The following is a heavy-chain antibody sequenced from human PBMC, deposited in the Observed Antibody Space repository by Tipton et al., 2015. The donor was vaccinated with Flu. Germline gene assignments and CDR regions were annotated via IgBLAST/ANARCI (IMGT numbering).Heavy chain of an antibody. J-gene: IGHJ3*02. CDR3: AAHCSGGSCSHAFDI. D-gene: IGHD2-15*01. CDR1: GDSISRFY. Sequence: GLVKPSETLSLTCTVSGDSISRFYWSWIRQPPGKGLEWIGEINPSGSTNYNPSLKSRVTISGDTSKNQVSLKLSSVTAADTAVYYCAAHCSGGSCSHAFDIWGQGTMVTVSS. V-gene: IGHV4-34*01. CDR2: INPSGST.